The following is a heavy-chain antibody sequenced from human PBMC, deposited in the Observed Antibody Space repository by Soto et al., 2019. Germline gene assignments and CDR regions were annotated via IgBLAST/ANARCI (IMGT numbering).Heavy chain of an antibody. CDR1: GFTFSSYS. CDR2: ISSSSSTI. J-gene: IGHJ4*02. CDR3: ARDLPYYDSSGYYYDFDY. Sequence: GGSLRLSCAASGFTFSSYSMNWVRQAPGKGLEWVSYISSSSSTIYYADSVKGRFTISRDNAKNSLYLQMNSLRDEDTAVYYCARDLPYYDSSGYYYDFDYWGQGTLVTVSS. V-gene: IGHV3-48*02. D-gene: IGHD3-22*01.